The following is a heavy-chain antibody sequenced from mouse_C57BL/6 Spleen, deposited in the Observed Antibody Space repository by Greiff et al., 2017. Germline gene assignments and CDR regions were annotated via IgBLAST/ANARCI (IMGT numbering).Heavy chain of an antibody. V-gene: IGHV1-47*01. CDR1: GYTFTTYP. J-gene: IGHJ1*03. CDR3: ARRGDYYGSSSGYFDV. D-gene: IGHD1-1*01. CDR2: FHPYNDDT. Sequence: QVQLQQSGAELVKPGASVKMSCKASGYTFTTYPIEWMKQNHGKSLEWIGNFHPYNDDTKYNEKFKGKATLTVEKSSSTVYLELSRLTSDDSAVYYCARRGDYYGSSSGYFDVWGTGTTVTVSS.